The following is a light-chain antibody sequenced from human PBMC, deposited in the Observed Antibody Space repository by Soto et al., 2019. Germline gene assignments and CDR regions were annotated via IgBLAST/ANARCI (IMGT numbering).Light chain of an antibody. V-gene: IGKV1-5*01. CDR2: DAS. CDR1: QSISSW. J-gene: IGKJ5*01. CDR3: QQYNSYSLYT. Sequence: DIQMTQSPSTLSASVGDRVTITWRASQSISSWLAWYQQKPGKAPKLLIYDASSLESGVPSRFSGSGSGTEFTLTISSLQPDDFATYYCQQYNSYSLYTFGQGTRLEIK.